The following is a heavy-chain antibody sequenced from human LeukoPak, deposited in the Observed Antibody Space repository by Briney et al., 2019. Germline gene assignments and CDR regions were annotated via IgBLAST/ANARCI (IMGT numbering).Heavy chain of an antibody. D-gene: IGHD2-21*01. CDR2: IYPGDSDA. J-gene: IGHJ3*02. Sequence: GESLKISSTGLGSRFTTYWISWVRQMPGKGLEWMGIIYPGDSDARYSPSLQGQVTISVDKSISTAYLQWSSLKASGSSIGYCVRQGRIVLLTTSHDAFDIWGQGTMVSVSS. CDR3: VRQGRIVLLTTSHDAFDI. V-gene: IGHV5-51*01. CDR1: GSRFTTYW.